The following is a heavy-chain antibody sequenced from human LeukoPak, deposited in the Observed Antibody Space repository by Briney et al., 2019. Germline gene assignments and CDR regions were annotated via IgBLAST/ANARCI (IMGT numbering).Heavy chain of an antibody. Sequence: ASVKVSCKASGYTFTSYGISWVRQAPGQGLEWMGWISAYNGNTNYAQKLQGRVTMTTDTSTSTAYMELRSLRSDDTAVYYCARVTPEWFPTGWRGRYFDYWGQGTLVTVSS. D-gene: IGHD3-3*01. V-gene: IGHV1-18*01. J-gene: IGHJ4*02. CDR3: ARVTPEWFPTGWRGRYFDY. CDR2: ISAYNGNT. CDR1: GYTFTSYG.